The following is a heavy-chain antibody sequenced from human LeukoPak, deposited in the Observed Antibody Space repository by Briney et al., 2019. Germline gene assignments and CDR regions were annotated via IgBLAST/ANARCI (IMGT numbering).Heavy chain of an antibody. D-gene: IGHD3-16*01. CDR1: GGSISSGAYY. CDR2: INYSGST. CDR3: ARAPIGWGNDYYFDY. J-gene: IGHJ4*02. Sequence: SHTLSLTRTVSGGSISSGAYYWSWIRQHPGKGLEWIGYINYSGSTYYNPSLKSRVIISIDTSKNQFSLNLSSVTAADTAVYYCARAPIGWGNDYYFDYWGQGTLVTVSS. V-gene: IGHV4-31*03.